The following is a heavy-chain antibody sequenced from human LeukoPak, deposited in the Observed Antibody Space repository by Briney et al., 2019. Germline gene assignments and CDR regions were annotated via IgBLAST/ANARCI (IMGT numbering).Heavy chain of an antibody. J-gene: IGHJ4*02. Sequence: SETLSLTCGVSGVPFSNYYWSWVRQSPTQGLEWIGEINHSGYTNYNPSLKSRVTMSIDTSKNQFSLKLTSVTAADAGVYYCTRAGAGHPDWGQGTLVTVSS. CDR2: INHSGYT. CDR1: GVPFSNYY. CDR3: TRAGAGHPD. D-gene: IGHD6-19*01. V-gene: IGHV4-34*01.